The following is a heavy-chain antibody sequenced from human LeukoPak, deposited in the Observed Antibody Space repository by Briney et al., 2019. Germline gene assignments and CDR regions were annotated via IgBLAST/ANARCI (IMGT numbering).Heavy chain of an antibody. CDR1: GFTFSSYS. V-gene: IGHV3-21*01. CDR3: ARDDRYSSSSSDFDY. D-gene: IGHD6-6*01. Sequence: GGSLRLSCAASGFTFSSYSMEWVRQAPGKGLEWVSSISGSSSYIYYADSVKGRFTISRDNAKNSLYLQMNSLRAEDTAVYYCARDDRYSSSSSDFDYWGQGTLVTVSS. J-gene: IGHJ4*02. CDR2: ISGSSSYI.